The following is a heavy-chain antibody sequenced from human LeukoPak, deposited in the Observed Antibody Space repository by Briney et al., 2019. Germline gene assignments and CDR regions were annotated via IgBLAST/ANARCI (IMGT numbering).Heavy chain of an antibody. CDR2: MYHDGAT. Sequence: SETLSLTCTVSGGSITTNYWSWIRQPPGKGPEWIAYMYHDGATYYNPSLESRVTIPMDTSKKQLSLKLSSVTAADTAVYYCARRRTGDYFDYWGQGTLVTVSS. D-gene: IGHD1-14*01. J-gene: IGHJ4*02. CDR1: GGSITTNY. CDR3: ARRRTGDYFDY. V-gene: IGHV4-59*12.